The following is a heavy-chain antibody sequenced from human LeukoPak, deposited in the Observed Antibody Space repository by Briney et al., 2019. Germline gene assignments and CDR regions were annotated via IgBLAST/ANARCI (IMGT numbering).Heavy chain of an antibody. D-gene: IGHD3-22*01. V-gene: IGHV4-39*01. CDR2: IYYSETT. J-gene: IGHJ4*02. CDR1: GDSISSSLYY. CDR3: ARQGDSRGYSTLDY. Sequence: SETLSLTCTVSGDSISSSLYYWGWIRQPPGRGLEWIGTIYYSETTYYNPSLKSRVTISVDTSKNQFALNLSPVTAADTAVYYCARQGDSRGYSTLDYWGQGTLVTVSS.